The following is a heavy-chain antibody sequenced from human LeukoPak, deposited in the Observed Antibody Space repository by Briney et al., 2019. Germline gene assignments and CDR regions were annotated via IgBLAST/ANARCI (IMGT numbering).Heavy chain of an antibody. CDR2: LSSSISYI. Sequence: GGSLRLFCAASGFTFSSHCMNCVRQASGKGLEWVTDLSSSISYIDCADTLKGRFTISRDNAKNSLYLQMNSLRAEDTAVYYCASLLDYGDYGGFDYWGQGTLVTVSS. J-gene: IGHJ4*02. D-gene: IGHD4-17*01. CDR1: GFTFSSHC. CDR3: ASLLDYGDYGGFDY. V-gene: IGHV3-21*01.